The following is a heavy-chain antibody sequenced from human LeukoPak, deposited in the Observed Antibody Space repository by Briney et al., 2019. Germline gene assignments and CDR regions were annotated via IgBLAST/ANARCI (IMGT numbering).Heavy chain of an antibody. J-gene: IGHJ4*02. D-gene: IGHD3-9*01. CDR2: IRGSGGRT. CDR1: GFTFSSYA. Sequence: GGSLRLSCAASGFTFSSYAMSWVRQAPGKGLEWVSAIRGSGGRTYYADSVKGRFTISRDNSKNTLYLQMNSLRAEDTAVYYCAKAQGPGYYDILTGYYYWGQGTLVTVSS. CDR3: AKAQGPGYYDILTGYYY. V-gene: IGHV3-23*01.